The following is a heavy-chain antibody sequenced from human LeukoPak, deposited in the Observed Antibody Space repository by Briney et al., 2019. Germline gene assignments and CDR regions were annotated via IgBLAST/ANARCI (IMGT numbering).Heavy chain of an antibody. Sequence: ASVKVSCKASGYTFTGYYMHWVRQAPGQGLEWMGWINPNSGGTNYAQKFQGRVTMTRDTSISTAYMELSRLRSDDTAVYYCARDQENYYDSSGSSDYWGQGTLVTVSS. CDR1: GYTFTGYY. CDR2: INPNSGGT. CDR3: ARDQENYYDSSGSSDY. V-gene: IGHV1-2*02. D-gene: IGHD3-22*01. J-gene: IGHJ4*02.